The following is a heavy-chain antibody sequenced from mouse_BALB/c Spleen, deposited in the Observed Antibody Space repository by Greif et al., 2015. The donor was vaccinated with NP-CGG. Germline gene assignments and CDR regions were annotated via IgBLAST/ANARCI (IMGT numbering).Heavy chain of an antibody. CDR1: GYTFTSYT. Sequence: VMLVESGAELARPGASVKMSCKASGYTFTSYTMHWVKQWPGQGLEWIGYINPSSGYTNYNQKFKDKATLTADKSSSTAYMQLSSLTSEDSAVYYCARCPYGNYHHYYAMDYWGQGTSVTVSS. CDR2: INPSSGYT. CDR3: ARCPYGNYHHYYAMDY. V-gene: IGHV1-4*01. J-gene: IGHJ4*01. D-gene: IGHD2-1*01.